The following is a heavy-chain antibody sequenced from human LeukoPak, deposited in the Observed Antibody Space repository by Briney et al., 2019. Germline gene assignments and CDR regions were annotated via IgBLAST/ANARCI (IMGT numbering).Heavy chain of an antibody. V-gene: IGHV3-23*01. CDR1: GFTFSSYA. CDR3: AKGPSRNYYGSGSSDY. J-gene: IGHJ4*02. Sequence: PGGSLRLSCAVSGFTFSSYAMSWVRQAPGKGLEWVSAISGSGGSTYYADSVKGRFTISRDNSKNTLYLQMNSLRAEDTAVYYCAKGPSRNYYGSGSSDYWGQGTLVTVSS. D-gene: IGHD3-10*01. CDR2: ISGSGGST.